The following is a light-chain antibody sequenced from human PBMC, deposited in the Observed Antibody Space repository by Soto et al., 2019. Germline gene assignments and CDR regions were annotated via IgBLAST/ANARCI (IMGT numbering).Light chain of an antibody. CDR3: QQYNSYST. V-gene: IGKV1-5*01. J-gene: IGKJ1*01. Sequence: DIQMARSPSTLSASVGARAAITCRASQSISSWLAWYQQNPGKAPNILIYDASSLESGVPSRFSGSGSGTEFTLTISSLQPDEFATYYCQQYNSYSTFGQGTTVEIK. CDR1: QSISSW. CDR2: DAS.